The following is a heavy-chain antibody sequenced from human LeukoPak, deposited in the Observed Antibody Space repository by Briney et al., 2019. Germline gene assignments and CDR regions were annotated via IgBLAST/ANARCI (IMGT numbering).Heavy chain of an antibody. CDR3: AKLIPTVDCSRTSCYGFDY. Sequence: GGSLRLSCPASGFTFSSYAMTWVSQAPGRGLGWVSAITGVGANTHYADSVKGRFTISRDNSRNTLYLQMNSLRAEDTALYYCAKLIPTVDCSRTSCYGFDYWGQGTLVTVSS. J-gene: IGHJ4*02. V-gene: IGHV3-23*01. CDR2: ITGVGANT. D-gene: IGHD2-2*01. CDR1: GFTFSSYA.